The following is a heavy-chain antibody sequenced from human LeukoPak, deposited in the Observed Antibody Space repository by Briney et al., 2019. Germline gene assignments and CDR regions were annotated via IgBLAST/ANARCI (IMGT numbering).Heavy chain of an antibody. CDR2: ISYDGSNK. CDR1: GFTFSSYA. CDR3: ARVRVPAPRRSPSRGYGMDV. V-gene: IGHV3-30*14. D-gene: IGHD2-2*01. Sequence: GGSLRLSCAASGFTFSSYAMHWVRQAPGKGLEWVAVISYDGSNKYYADSVKGRFTISRDNSKNTLYLQMNSLRAEDTAVYYCARVRVPAPRRSPSRGYGMDVWGQGTTVTVSS. J-gene: IGHJ6*02.